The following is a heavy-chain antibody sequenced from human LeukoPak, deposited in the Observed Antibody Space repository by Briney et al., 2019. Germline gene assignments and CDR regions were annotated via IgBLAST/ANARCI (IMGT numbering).Heavy chain of an antibody. CDR3: MGADYGGH. J-gene: IGHJ4*02. Sequence: SETLSLTCAVSGASIISNNWWSWVRQPSGKGLEWIGEIRHSGTTNYNLSLKSRVTISVDKSKNQFSLKLNSVTAADTAVYYCMGADYGGHWGQGTLVTVSS. CDR2: IRHSGTT. D-gene: IGHD4-17*01. V-gene: IGHV4-4*02. CDR1: GASIISNNW.